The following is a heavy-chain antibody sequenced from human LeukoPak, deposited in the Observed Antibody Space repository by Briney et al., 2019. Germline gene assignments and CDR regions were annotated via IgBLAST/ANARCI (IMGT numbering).Heavy chain of an antibody. D-gene: IGHD3-10*01. CDR3: TRWFDVVAFDI. Sequence: GRSLRLSCTASGFTFGDYAMSWVRQAPGKGLEWVGSIRSKAYGGTTEYAASVKGRFTISRDDSKSIAYLQMSSLKTEDTAVYYCTRWFDVVAFDIWGQGTMVTVSS. CDR2: IRSKAYGGTT. CDR1: GFTFGDYA. V-gene: IGHV3-49*04. J-gene: IGHJ3*02.